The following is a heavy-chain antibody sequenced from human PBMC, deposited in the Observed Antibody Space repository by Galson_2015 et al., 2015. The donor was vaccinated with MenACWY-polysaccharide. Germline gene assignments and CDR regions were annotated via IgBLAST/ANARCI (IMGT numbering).Heavy chain of an antibody. Sequence: SLRLSCAASGFTFSNYWMYWVRQAPGKGPVWVSRINSDASGTDYADSVKGRFTISRDNAKNTLYQQMNSLRAEDTAVYYCARLTIELGHDYWGQGALVTVSA. CDR2: INSDASGT. CDR3: ARLTIELGHDY. V-gene: IGHV3-74*01. CDR1: GFTFSNYW. D-gene: IGHD1-1*01. J-gene: IGHJ4*02.